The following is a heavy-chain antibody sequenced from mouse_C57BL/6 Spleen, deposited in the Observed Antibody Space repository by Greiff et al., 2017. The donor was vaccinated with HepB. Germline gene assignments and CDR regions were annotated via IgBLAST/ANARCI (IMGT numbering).Heavy chain of an antibody. CDR3: TRDAWLGDGYFYFDY. J-gene: IGHJ2*01. Sequence: EVQLQQSGTVLVRPGASVKLSCKTSGYTFTSYWMHWVKQRPGQGLEWIGAIYPGNSDTSYNQKFKGQAKLTAVTSASTAYMELSSLTSADSAVYYCTRDAWLGDGYFYFDYWGQGTTLTVSS. CDR1: GYTFTSYW. D-gene: IGHD2-3*01. V-gene: IGHV1-5*01. CDR2: IYPGNSDT.